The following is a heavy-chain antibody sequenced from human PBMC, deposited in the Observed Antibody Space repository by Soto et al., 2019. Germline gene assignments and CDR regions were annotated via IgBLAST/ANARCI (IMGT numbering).Heavy chain of an antibody. CDR2: IESGGTA. J-gene: IGHJ6*02. Sequence: GGSLRLSCNASGFTVSSSYMSWVRQAPGMGLEWVAVIESGGTAHYADSVKGRFTISRDNPNNIIYLQLHTLRAEDTAVYYCAKDLGPLKLLNYVFYGMDVWGQGTTVTVSS. D-gene: IGHD2-21*02. V-gene: IGHV3-53*01. CDR1: GFTVSSSY. CDR3: AKDLGPLKLLNYVFYGMDV.